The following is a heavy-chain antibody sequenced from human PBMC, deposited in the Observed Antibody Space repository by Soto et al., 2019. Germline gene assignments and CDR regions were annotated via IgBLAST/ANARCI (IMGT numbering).Heavy chain of an antibody. CDR2: VNPSGGHT. J-gene: IGHJ4*02. Sequence: QVQLMQSGAEVKKPGASVKVSCKASGDTFTEYYIHWVRQAPGQGLEWMGTVNPSGGHTTYAQHFLGRVTMTRDKATSTFFMERTSLTSKDTAVYYCARGGHVVVVTAALDYWGQGTLVTVSS. CDR3: ARGGHVVVVTAALDY. V-gene: IGHV1-46*01. CDR1: GDTFTEYY. D-gene: IGHD2-21*02.